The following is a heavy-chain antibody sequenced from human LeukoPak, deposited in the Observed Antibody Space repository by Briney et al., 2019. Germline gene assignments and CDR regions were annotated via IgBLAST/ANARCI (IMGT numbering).Heavy chain of an antibody. CDR1: GGSISSYY. D-gene: IGHD3-22*01. V-gene: IGHV4-59*01. J-gene: IGHJ6*03. CDR2: IYYSGTT. Sequence: PSETLSLTCTVSGGSISSYYWSWIRQPPGKGLEWIGYIYYSGTTNYNPSLKSRVTISVDTSKNQFSLKLSSVTAADTAVYYCARGYYYDSSGYYYYYYYYMDVWGKGTTVTVSS. CDR3: ARGYYYDSSGYYYYYYYYMDV.